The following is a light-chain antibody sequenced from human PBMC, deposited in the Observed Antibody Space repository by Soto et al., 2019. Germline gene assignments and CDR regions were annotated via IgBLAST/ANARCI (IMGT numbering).Light chain of an antibody. V-gene: IGLV2-8*01. Sequence: QSALTQPPSASGSPGQSVTISCTGTGTDVGTYNYVSWYQHHPGKAPKLVIYEVNKRPSGVPDRFSGSKSGNTASLTVSGLQPEDEADYYCISYAGSLNLVFGGGTKLTVL. CDR1: GTDVGTYNY. CDR2: EVN. J-gene: IGLJ2*01. CDR3: ISYAGSLNLV.